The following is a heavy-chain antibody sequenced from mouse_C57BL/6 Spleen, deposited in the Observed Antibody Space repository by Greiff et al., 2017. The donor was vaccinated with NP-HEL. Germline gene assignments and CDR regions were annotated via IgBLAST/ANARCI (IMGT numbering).Heavy chain of an antibody. Sequence: QVQLQQSGPELVKPGASVKISCKASGYAFSSSWMNWVKQRPGKGLEWIGRIYPGDGDPNYNGKFKGKATLTADKSSSTAYMQRSSLTSEDSAVYVCALTTVVAKGYLDVWGTGTTVTVSS. J-gene: IGHJ1*03. CDR3: ALTTVVAKGYLDV. CDR1: GYAFSSSW. CDR2: IYPGDGDP. D-gene: IGHD1-1*01. V-gene: IGHV1-82*01.